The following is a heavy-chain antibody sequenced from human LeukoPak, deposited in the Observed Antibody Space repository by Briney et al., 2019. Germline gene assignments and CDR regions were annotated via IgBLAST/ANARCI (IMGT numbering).Heavy chain of an antibody. CDR3: VKVDT. Sequence: GGSLRLSCVASGFTFSTSGMHWVRQSPGKGLDWAAFIRNDGNKKNYAESVKGRFTISRDNSKNTLYLQMDSLSAEDTAVYYCVKVDTWGQGTLVTVSS. D-gene: IGHD5-18*01. CDR2: IRNDGNKK. J-gene: IGHJ4*02. V-gene: IGHV3-30*02. CDR1: GFTFSTSG.